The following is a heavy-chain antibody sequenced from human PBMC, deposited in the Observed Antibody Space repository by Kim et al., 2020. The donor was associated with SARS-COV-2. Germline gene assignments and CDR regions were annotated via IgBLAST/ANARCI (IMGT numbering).Heavy chain of an antibody. CDR3: ARVRGVGALVRFDY. D-gene: IGHD3-10*01. J-gene: IGHJ4*02. Sequence: APKLQGRVTMTTDTSTSTAYMELRSLRSDDTAVYYCARVRGVGALVRFDYWGQGTLVTVSS. V-gene: IGHV1-18*01.